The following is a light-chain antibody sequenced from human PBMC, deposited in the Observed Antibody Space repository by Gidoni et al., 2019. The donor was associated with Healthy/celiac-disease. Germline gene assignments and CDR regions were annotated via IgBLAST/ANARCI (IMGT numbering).Light chain of an antibody. Sequence: DIVMTHSPAAPTQSLCVRATINCQPSQSVLYSSNNKNYLAWYQQKPGQPPKLLIYWAATREAGVPDRFSGSGSGTDFTLTISSLQAEDVAVYYCQQYYSTPLTFGGGTKVEIK. CDR2: WAA. CDR1: QSVLYSSNNKNY. V-gene: IGKV4-1*01. CDR3: QQYYSTPLT. J-gene: IGKJ4*01.